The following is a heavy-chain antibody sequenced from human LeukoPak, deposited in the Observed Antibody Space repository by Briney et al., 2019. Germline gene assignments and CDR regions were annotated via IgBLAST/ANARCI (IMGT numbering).Heavy chain of an antibody. Sequence: PGGSLRLSCTASGFTFGDYAMSWVRQAPGKGLEWVGFIRSKAYGGTTEYAASVKGRFTISRDDSKSIAYLQMNSLKTEDTAVYYCTRVRGGEEDIVVVPAATSIDYWGQGTLVTVSS. V-gene: IGHV3-49*04. D-gene: IGHD2-2*01. CDR2: IRSKAYGGTT. CDR3: TRVRGGEEDIVVVPAATSIDY. CDR1: GFTFGDYA. J-gene: IGHJ4*02.